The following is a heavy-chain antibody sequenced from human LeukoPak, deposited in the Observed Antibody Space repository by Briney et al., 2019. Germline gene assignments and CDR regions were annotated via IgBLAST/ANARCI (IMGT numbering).Heavy chain of an antibody. V-gene: IGHV3-49*04. D-gene: IGHD1-26*01. CDR1: GFNFEDYA. J-gene: IGHJ4*02. CDR2: ITSKAYGGTT. CDR3: TREVERGGSYWGGDS. Sequence: AGGSLRLSCATSGFNFEDYAISWVRQAPGKGLEWVGLITSKAYGGTTELAASVKGRFSISRDESKPIAYLQMNSLKIEDTGVYYCTREVERGGSYWGGDSWGQGTQVTVSS.